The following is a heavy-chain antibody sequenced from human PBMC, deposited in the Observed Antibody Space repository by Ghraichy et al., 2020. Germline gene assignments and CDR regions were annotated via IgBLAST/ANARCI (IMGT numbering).Heavy chain of an antibody. D-gene: IGHD3-3*01. CDR3: ARVYDSLGPDY. V-gene: IGHV4-59*01. Sequence: SETLSLTCTVSGGSITSDDWTWIQQPPGKGLESLGYISYSGSTNYNPSLRSRLIMSRDTSKNQFSLRLSSVTAADTAVYYCARVYDSLGPDYWGRGILVTVSS. J-gene: IGHJ4*02. CDR1: GGSITSDD. CDR2: ISYSGST.